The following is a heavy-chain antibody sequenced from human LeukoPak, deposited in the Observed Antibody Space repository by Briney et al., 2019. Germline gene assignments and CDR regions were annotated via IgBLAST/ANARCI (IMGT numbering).Heavy chain of an antibody. CDR3: ARVGYCSGGRCYPNWFDP. V-gene: IGHV4-34*01. D-gene: IGHD2-15*01. CDR1: GFTFSSYA. Sequence: GSLRLSCAASGFTFSSYAMSWIRQPPGKGLEWIGEINHSGSTNYNPSLKRRVTISVDTSKNQFSLKLSSVTAADTAVYYCARVGYCSGGRCYPNWFDPWGQGTLVTVSS. J-gene: IGHJ5*02. CDR2: INHSGST.